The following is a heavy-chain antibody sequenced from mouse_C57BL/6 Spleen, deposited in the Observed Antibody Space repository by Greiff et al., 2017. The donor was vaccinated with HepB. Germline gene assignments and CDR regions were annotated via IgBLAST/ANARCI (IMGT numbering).Heavy chain of an antibody. Sequence: EVKLVESGAELVRPGASVKLSCTASGFNIKDDYMHWVQQRPEQGLEWIGWIDPENGDTEYASKFQGKATITADTSSNTAYLQLSSLTSEDTAGYYCTTHDGYYGAMDYWGQGTSVTVSS. CDR1: GFNIKDDY. CDR2: IDPENGDT. CDR3: TTHDGYYGAMDY. D-gene: IGHD2-3*01. V-gene: IGHV14-4*01. J-gene: IGHJ4*01.